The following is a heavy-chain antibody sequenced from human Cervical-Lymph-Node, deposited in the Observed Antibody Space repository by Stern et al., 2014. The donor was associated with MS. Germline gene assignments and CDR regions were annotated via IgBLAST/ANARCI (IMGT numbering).Heavy chain of an antibody. V-gene: IGHV1-46*03. CDR3: ARAIVVAATFDY. CDR1: GYTFTSYY. Sequence: QVQLVQSGAEVKKPGASVKGSCKASGYTFTSYYMHWVRQAPGQGLEWMGIINPSGGSTSYAQKFQGRVTMTRDTSTSTVYMELSSLRSEDTAVYYCARAIVVAATFDYWGQGTLVTVSS. CDR2: INPSGGST. D-gene: IGHD2-15*01. J-gene: IGHJ4*02.